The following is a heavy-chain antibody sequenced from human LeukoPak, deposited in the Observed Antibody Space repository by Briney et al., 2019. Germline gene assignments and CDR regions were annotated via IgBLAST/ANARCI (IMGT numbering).Heavy chain of an antibody. CDR1: GGSFSGYY. CDR2: INHSGST. D-gene: IGHD3-10*01. J-gene: IGHJ4*02. V-gene: IGHV4-34*01. CDR3: AGAEYYFDY. Sequence: SETLSLTCAVYGGSFSGYYWNWIRQPPGKGLEWIGEINHSGSTNYNPSLKSRVTISVDTSKNQFSLKLSPVTAADTAVYYCAGAEYYFDYWGQGTLVTVSS.